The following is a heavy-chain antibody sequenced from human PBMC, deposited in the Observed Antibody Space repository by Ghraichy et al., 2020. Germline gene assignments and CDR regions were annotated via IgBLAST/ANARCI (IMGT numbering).Heavy chain of an antibody. J-gene: IGHJ6*03. CDR3: ADIVVVPAADYYYYYYMDV. Sequence: LSLTCTVSGGSISSSSYYWGWIRQPPGKGLEWIGSIYYSGSTYYNPSLKSRVTISVDTSKNQFSLKLSSVTAADTAVYYCADIVVVPAADYYYYYYMDVWGKGTTVTVSS. D-gene: IGHD2-2*01. CDR2: IYYSGST. V-gene: IGHV4-39*01. CDR1: GGSISSSSYY.